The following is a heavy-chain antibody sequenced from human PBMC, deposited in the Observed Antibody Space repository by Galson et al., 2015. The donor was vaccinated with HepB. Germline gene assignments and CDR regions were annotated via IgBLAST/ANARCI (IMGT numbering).Heavy chain of an antibody. D-gene: IGHD3-16*01. CDR1: GFTFSSYA. CDR3: TTHAQDGGVPHYYYYGMDV. Sequence: SLRLSCAASGFTFSSYAMHWVRQAPGKGLEWVGRIKSKTDGGTTDYAAPVKGRFTISRDDSKNTLYLQMNSLKTEDTAVYYCTTHAQDGGVPHYYYYGMDVWGQGTTVTVSS. V-gene: IGHV3-15*07. J-gene: IGHJ6*02. CDR2: IKSKTDGGTT.